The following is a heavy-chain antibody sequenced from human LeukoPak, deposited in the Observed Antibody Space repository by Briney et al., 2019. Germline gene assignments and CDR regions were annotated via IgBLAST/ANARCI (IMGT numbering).Heavy chain of an antibody. V-gene: IGHV4-61*02. CDR2: IYTSGST. CDR3: ARERDYYGSGSYSFRPYYYYYMDV. CDR1: GGSISSGSYY. Sequence: SSQTLSLTCTVSGGSISSGSYYWSWIRQPAGKGLEWIGRIYTSGSTNYNPSLKSRVTISVDTSKNQFSLKLSSVTAADTAVYYCARERDYYGSGSYSFRPYYYYYMDVWGKGTTVTVSS. D-gene: IGHD3-10*01. J-gene: IGHJ6*03.